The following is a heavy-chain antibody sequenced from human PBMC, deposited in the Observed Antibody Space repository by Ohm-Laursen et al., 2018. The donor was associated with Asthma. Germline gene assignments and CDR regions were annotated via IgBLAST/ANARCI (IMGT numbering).Heavy chain of an antibody. Sequence: SLRLSCTAAKFTFSNHWMNWVRQAPGKALEWVANIRQDGGEKNYVDSVKGRFTISRDNAKNSLYLQINSLRAEDTAVYYCARESATTKGLFYYSGMDVWGQGTTVTVSS. CDR1: KFTFSNHW. J-gene: IGHJ6*01. CDR3: ARESATTKGLFYYSGMDV. CDR2: IRQDGGEK. D-gene: IGHD1-7*01. V-gene: IGHV3-7*01.